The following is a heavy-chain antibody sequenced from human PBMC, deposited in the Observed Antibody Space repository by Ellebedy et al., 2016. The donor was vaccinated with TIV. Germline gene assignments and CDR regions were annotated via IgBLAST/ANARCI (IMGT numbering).Heavy chain of an antibody. D-gene: IGHD6-19*01. CDR3: ATIAVAGTDDY. J-gene: IGHJ4*02. Sequence: ASVKVSCXASGYTFTSYGISWVRQAPGQGLEWMGWISAYNGNTNYAQKLQGRVTMTTDTSTSTAYMELRSLRSDDTAVYYCATIAVAGTDDYWGQGTLVTVPS. CDR1: GYTFTSYG. V-gene: IGHV1-18*04. CDR2: ISAYNGNT.